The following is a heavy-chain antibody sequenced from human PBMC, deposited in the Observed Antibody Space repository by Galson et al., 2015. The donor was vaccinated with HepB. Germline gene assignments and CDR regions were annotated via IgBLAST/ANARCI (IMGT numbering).Heavy chain of an antibody. CDR2: IYYSGST. D-gene: IGHD3-16*02. V-gene: IGHV4-59*01. CDR3: ARAAPHDYVWGSYRRTPTSFDY. Sequence: SETLSLTCTVSGGSISSYYWSWIRQPPGKGLEWIGYIYYSGSTNYNPSLKSRVTISVDTSKNQFYLNLSSVTAADTAVYYCARAAPHDYVWGSYRRTPTSFDYWGQGTLVTVSS. J-gene: IGHJ4*02. CDR1: GGSISSYY.